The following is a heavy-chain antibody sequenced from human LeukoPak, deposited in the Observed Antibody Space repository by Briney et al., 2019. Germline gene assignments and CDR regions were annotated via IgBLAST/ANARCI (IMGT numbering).Heavy chain of an antibody. CDR2: ITSSSSYI. Sequence: GGSLRLSCAASGFTFSSYSMNWVRQAPGKGLEWVSSITSSSSYIYYADSVKGRFTISRDNAKNSLYLQMNSLRAEDTAVYYCARVGGVLFLDYWGQGTLVTVSS. V-gene: IGHV3-21*01. CDR1: GFTFSSYS. J-gene: IGHJ4*02. D-gene: IGHD3-16*01. CDR3: ARVGGVLFLDY.